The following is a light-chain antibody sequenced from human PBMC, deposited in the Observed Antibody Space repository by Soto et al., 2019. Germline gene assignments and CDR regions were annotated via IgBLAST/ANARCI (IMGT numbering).Light chain of an antibody. Sequence: EIVLTQSPGTLSLSPGERATLFCRASQSVSSDLAWYQQKPGQAPRLLIYGASTRVTGIPARFSGSGFGTDFTLTITRLEPEDFAVYYCQQYGSSPPITFGQGTRLEIK. CDR3: QQYGSSPPIT. CDR1: QSVSSD. J-gene: IGKJ5*01. V-gene: IGKV3-20*01. CDR2: GAS.